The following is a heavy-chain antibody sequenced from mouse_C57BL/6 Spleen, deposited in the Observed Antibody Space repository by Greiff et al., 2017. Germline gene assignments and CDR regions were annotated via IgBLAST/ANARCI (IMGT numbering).Heavy chain of an antibody. CDR3: TRWGYYGSSYGDY. D-gene: IGHD1-1*01. Sequence: QVQLQQSGAELVRPGASVTLSCKASGYTFTDYEMHWVKQTPVHGLEWIGAIDPATGGTAYNQKFKGKAILTADKSSSTAYMELRSLKSEDSAVYYCTRWGYYGSSYGDYWGQGTTLTVSS. CDR2: IDPATGGT. J-gene: IGHJ2*01. CDR1: GYTFTDYE. V-gene: IGHV1-15*01.